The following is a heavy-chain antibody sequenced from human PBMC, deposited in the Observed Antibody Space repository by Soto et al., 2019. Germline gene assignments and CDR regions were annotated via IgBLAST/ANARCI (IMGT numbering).Heavy chain of an antibody. V-gene: IGHV1-2*02. CDR3: ARERYQVISDGMDV. Sequence: GASVKVSGKASGYTFTGYYIHWLREAPGQGLEWMGWINPQTGGTSYAQKFQGRVTLSRDTSINTAYLELSRLRFDDAAVYFCARERYQVISDGMDVWGQGTTVTVSS. J-gene: IGHJ6*02. CDR1: GYTFTGYY. CDR2: INPQTGGT. D-gene: IGHD2-2*01.